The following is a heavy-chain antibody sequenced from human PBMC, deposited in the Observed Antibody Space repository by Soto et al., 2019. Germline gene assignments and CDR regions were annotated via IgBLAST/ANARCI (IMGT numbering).Heavy chain of an antibody. CDR3: ARQYYFGSGSSYNRPFDF. J-gene: IGHJ4*02. D-gene: IGHD3-10*01. Sequence: QLQLQESGPGLVKPSETLSLTCTVSGGSISSSSYYWGWIRQPPGKGLEWIGSIYYSGNTYYNPSLKSRVTISVDQAKNQFSLKLSSVTAADTAVYYCARQYYFGSGSSYNRPFDFWGQGTLVTVSS. CDR1: GGSISSSSYY. V-gene: IGHV4-39*01. CDR2: IYYSGNT.